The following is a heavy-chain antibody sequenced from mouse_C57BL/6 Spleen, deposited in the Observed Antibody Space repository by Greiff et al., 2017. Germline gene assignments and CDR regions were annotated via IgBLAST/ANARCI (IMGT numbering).Heavy chain of an antibody. D-gene: IGHD2-1*01. Sequence: VKLQESGAELVRPGASVKLSCKASGYTFTDYYINWVKQRPGQGLEWIARIYPGSGNTYYNEKFKGKATLTAEKSSSTAYMQLSSLTSEDSAVYFCARSGYGNYVDYWGQGTTLTVSS. CDR1: GYTFTDYY. CDR2: IYPGSGNT. V-gene: IGHV1-76*01. CDR3: ARSGYGNYVDY. J-gene: IGHJ2*01.